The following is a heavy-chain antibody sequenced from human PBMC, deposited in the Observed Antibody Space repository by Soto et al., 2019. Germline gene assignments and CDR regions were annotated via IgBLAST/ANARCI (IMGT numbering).Heavy chain of an antibody. V-gene: IGHV3-15*01. Sequence: GLSLRLSCAASGFTFSNAWMSWVRQAPGKGLEWVGRIKSKADGGTTDYAAPVKGRFTISRDDSKNTLYLQMNSLKTEDTAVYYCPTDLVVPAATFFDYWGQGTLVTVSA. CDR2: IKSKADGGTT. D-gene: IGHD2-2*01. CDR3: PTDLVVPAATFFDY. J-gene: IGHJ4*02. CDR1: GFTFSNAW.